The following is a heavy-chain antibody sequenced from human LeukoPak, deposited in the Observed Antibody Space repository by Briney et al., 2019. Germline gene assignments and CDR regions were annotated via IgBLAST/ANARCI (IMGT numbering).Heavy chain of an antibody. D-gene: IGHD3-10*01. CDR1: GGSISNYF. CDR3: ASVRRGFGESSKYYSYYYMDV. V-gene: IGHV4-4*07. CDR2: IYSTGRS. Sequence: SETLSPTCTVSGGSISNYFWSWVRQPAGKGLEWIGRIYSTGRSDYNPSLKSRITISVDTSKNQFSLKLSAVTAADTAVYYCASVRRGFGESSKYYSYYYMDVWGNGTTVTISS. J-gene: IGHJ6*03.